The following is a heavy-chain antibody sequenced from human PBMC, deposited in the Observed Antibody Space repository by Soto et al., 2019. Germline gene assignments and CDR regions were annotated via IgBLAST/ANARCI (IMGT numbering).Heavy chain of an antibody. D-gene: IGHD3-10*01. Sequence: QVHLMQSGAEVKKPGASVKVSCKTSGDTFSSYTMHWVRQAPGQRLEWMGWINPGSGKTRYSQNFQGRVTFTRDTSANTAFMEVSSLRFEATAAYYCAKEGAPNPVVRGARFDPWGQRTVVTVSS. V-gene: IGHV1-3*01. CDR1: GDTFSSYT. J-gene: IGHJ5*02. CDR2: INPGSGKT. CDR3: AKEGAPNPVVRGARFDP.